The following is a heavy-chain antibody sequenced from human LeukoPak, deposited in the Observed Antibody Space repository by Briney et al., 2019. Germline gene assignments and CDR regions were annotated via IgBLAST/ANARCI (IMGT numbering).Heavy chain of an antibody. CDR3: ARLGFDRSGLSGLHFDF. D-gene: IGHD3-22*01. Sequence: GESLKISCQGFGYTFSSHWIGWVRQTPEKGLEWMGVYSPDASDTTYSPSFQGRGTISVDKSINTAFLQWDSLRPTDTAVYFCARLGFDRSGLSGLHFDFWGQGSLIIVSS. J-gene: IGHJ4*02. CDR2: YSPDASDT. V-gene: IGHV5-51*01. CDR1: GYTFSSHW.